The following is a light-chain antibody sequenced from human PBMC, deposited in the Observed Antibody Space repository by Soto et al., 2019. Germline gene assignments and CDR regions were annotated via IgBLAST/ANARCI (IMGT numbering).Light chain of an antibody. Sequence: DIQMTQSPSSLSASVGDRVTITCRASQSISRYLNWYQQKPGKAPNLLIFTASSLQSGVPSRFSGSGSGTDFTLTSTSLHPEDVAIYHCQQTYRTPLTFGGGTKVDIK. CDR1: QSISRY. J-gene: IGKJ4*01. CDR3: QQTYRTPLT. CDR2: TAS. V-gene: IGKV1-39*01.